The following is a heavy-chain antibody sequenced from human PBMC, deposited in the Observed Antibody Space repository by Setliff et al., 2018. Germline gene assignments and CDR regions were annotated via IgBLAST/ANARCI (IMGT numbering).Heavy chain of an antibody. CDR1: GYSFSNYW. J-gene: IGHJ5*02. CDR2: VYPGDSDT. V-gene: IGHV5-51*01. Sequence: PGESLKISCKGSGYSFSNYWIGWVRQMPGKGLEWMGIVYPGDSDTRYSPSFEGQVTISADKSISTAYLQWRSLKASDTAMYYCARGRRDGYKGGFDPWGQGTLVTVSS. D-gene: IGHD5-12*01. CDR3: ARGRRDGYKGGFDP.